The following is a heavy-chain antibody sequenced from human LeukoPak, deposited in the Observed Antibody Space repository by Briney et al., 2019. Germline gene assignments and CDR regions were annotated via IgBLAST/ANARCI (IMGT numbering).Heavy chain of an antibody. J-gene: IGHJ6*02. Sequence: PGGSLRLSCAASGFTFSSYAMHWVRQAPGKGLKWVAVISYDGSNKYYADSVKGRFTISRDNSKNTLYLQMNSLRAEDTALYYCASASAVAGIRRYYYYGMDVWGQGTTVTVSS. D-gene: IGHD6-19*01. CDR2: ISYDGSNK. V-gene: IGHV3-30-3*01. CDR1: GFTFSSYA. CDR3: ASASAVAGIRRYYYYGMDV.